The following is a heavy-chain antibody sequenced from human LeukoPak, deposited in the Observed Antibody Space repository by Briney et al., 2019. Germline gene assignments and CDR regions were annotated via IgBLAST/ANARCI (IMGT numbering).Heavy chain of an antibody. CDR2: IIPIFGIA. CDR3: ARDQEYSGSPAPFDY. J-gene: IGHJ4*02. Sequence: ASVKVSCKASGGTFSGYAISWVRQAPGQGLEWMGRIIPIFGIANYAQKFQGRVTITADKSTSTAYMELSSLRSEDTAVYYCARDQEYSGSPAPFDYWGQGTLVTVSS. CDR1: GGTFSGYA. D-gene: IGHD1-26*01. V-gene: IGHV1-69*04.